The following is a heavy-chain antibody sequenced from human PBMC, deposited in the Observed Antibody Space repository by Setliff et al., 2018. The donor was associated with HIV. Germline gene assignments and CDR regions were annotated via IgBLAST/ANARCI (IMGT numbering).Heavy chain of an antibody. CDR1: GYTFTGYY. D-gene: IGHD2-2*01. CDR2: INPNSGGT. J-gene: IGHJ6*02. V-gene: IGHV1-2*02. Sequence: ASVKVSCKASGYTFTGYYMHWVRQAPGQGLEWMGWINPNSGGTTYAQTFQGRVTMTRDNSISTAYMEVSRLRSDDTAVYYCAIDHFLRSCCSAYFYYGLFVWGQGTTVTVSS. CDR3: AIDHFLRSCCSAYFYYGLFV.